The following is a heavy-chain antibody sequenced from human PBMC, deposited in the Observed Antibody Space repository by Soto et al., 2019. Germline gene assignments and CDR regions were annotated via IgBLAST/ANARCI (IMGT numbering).Heavy chain of an antibody. Sequence: PGGSLRLSXAAPGFTFSSYAMHWVRQAPGKGLEWVAVISYDGSNKYYADSVKGRFTISRDNSKNTLYLQMNSLRAEDTAVYYCARDDWIEGPFWSGYYAYYYYGMDVWGQGTTVTISS. CDR1: GFTFSSYA. CDR2: ISYDGSNK. V-gene: IGHV3-30-3*01. CDR3: ARDDWIEGPFWSGYYAYYYYGMDV. D-gene: IGHD3-3*01. J-gene: IGHJ6*02.